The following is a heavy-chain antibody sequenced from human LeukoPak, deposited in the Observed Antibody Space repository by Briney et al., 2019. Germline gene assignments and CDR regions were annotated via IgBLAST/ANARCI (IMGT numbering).Heavy chain of an antibody. Sequence: GGSLRPSCAASGFTFSSYAMHWVRQAPGKGLEWVAVISYDGSNKYYADSVKGRFTISRDNSKNTLYLQMNSLRAEDTAVYYCARVKAAAGFRTYYYGMDVWGQGTTVTVSS. D-gene: IGHD6-13*01. V-gene: IGHV3-30-3*01. CDR1: GFTFSSYA. J-gene: IGHJ6*02. CDR2: ISYDGSNK. CDR3: ARVKAAAGFRTYYYGMDV.